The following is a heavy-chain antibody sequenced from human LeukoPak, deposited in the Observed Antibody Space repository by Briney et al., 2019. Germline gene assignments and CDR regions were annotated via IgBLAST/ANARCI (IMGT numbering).Heavy chain of an antibody. CDR2: IIPIIGTV. CDR3: ARQITMIEEGAFDI. Sequence: ASVKVSCKASGGTFNRYAISWVRQAPGQGLEWMGGIIPIIGTVNYAQKFQGRVTITADESTSTAYMELSGLRSEDTAVYYCARQITMIEEGAFDIWGQGTMVTVSS. J-gene: IGHJ3*02. D-gene: IGHD3-22*01. V-gene: IGHV1-69*13. CDR1: GGTFNRYA.